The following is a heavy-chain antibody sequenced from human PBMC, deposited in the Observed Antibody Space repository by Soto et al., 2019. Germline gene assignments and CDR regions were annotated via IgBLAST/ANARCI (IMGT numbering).Heavy chain of an antibody. CDR3: ARESGENGTYEAH. V-gene: IGHV4-4*07. Sequence: QVQQLESGPGLVKPWDTLSLTCTVSGAYVSDFSWSWIRQPAGKGLEWIGRITVNGITQYTPAIRSRVTRSMDTYRNQFTLNLQSATAADTALYYCARESGENGTYEAHWGQGTLVTVSS. CDR2: ITVNGIT. D-gene: IGHD1-26*01. J-gene: IGHJ1*01. CDR1: GAYVSDFS.